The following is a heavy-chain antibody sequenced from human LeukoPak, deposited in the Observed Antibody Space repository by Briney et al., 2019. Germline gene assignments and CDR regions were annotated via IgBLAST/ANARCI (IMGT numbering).Heavy chain of an antibody. V-gene: IGHV3-23*01. Sequence: GGSLRLSCAASGFTFNTYAMSWVRQAPGKGLEWVSNISGSGSGGSTYYADSVKGRFTISRDSSKNTLYLQMNSLRAEDTAVYYCAKSGYNRFDYWGQGTLVTVSS. CDR3: AKSGYNRFDY. CDR1: GFTFNTYA. J-gene: IGHJ4*02. D-gene: IGHD5-24*01. CDR2: ISGSGSGGST.